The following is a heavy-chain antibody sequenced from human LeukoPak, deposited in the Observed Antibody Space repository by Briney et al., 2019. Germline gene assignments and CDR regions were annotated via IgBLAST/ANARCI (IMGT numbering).Heavy chain of an antibody. CDR1: GFTFTSYS. CDR2: ISSSSSTI. Sequence: PGGSLRLSCAAPGFTFTSYSMNWVRQAPGKGLEWVSHISSSSSTIYYADSVKGRFTISRDNAKNSLYLQMHSLRDEDTAVYYCAGDRGYGDYVGAFDIWGQGTMVTVSS. CDR3: AGDRGYGDYVGAFDI. J-gene: IGHJ3*02. D-gene: IGHD4-17*01. V-gene: IGHV3-48*02.